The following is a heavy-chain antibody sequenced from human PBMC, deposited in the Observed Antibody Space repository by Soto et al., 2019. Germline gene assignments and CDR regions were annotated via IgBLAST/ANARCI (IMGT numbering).Heavy chain of an antibody. J-gene: IGHJ5*02. D-gene: IGHD3-22*01. CDR3: AKDPAVSNYYDSSGPP. V-gene: IGHV3-23*01. Sequence: GGSLRLSCAASGFTFSSYAMSWVRQAPGKGLEWVSAISGSGGSTYYADSVKGRFTISRGNSKNTLYLQMNSLRAEDTAVYYCAKDPAVSNYYDSSGPPGGQGTLVTVSS. CDR2: ISGSGGST. CDR1: GFTFSSYA.